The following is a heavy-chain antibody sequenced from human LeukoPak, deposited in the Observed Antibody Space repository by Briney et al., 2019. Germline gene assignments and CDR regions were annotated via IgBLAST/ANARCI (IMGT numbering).Heavy chain of an antibody. J-gene: IGHJ4*02. D-gene: IGHD6-13*01. V-gene: IGHV3-7*01. CDR3: ARMYSSSWYD. CDR1: GFTFSNYW. CDR2: IRQDGSQK. Sequence: GGSLRLSCAASGFTFSNYWMNWVRQAPGKGLEWVANIRQDGSQKYYVDSVKGRLTISRDNAKNSLYLQMNSLRAEDTAVYYCARMYSSSWYDWGQGTLVTVSS.